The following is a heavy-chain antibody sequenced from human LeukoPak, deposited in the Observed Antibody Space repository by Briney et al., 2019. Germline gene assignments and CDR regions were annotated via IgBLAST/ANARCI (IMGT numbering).Heavy chain of an antibody. V-gene: IGHV3-30-3*01. J-gene: IGHJ4*02. CDR2: ISYDGSNK. D-gene: IGHD1-26*01. Sequence: GRSLRLSCAASGFTFSSYAMHWVRQAPGKGLEWVAVISYDGSNKYYADSVKGRFTISRDNSKNTLYLQMNSLRAEDTAVYYCARGGSGSCFDYWGQGTLVTVSS. CDR3: ARGGSGSCFDY. CDR1: GFTFSSYA.